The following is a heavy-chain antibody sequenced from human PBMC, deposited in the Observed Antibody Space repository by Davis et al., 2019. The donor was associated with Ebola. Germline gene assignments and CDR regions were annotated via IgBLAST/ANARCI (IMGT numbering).Heavy chain of an antibody. V-gene: IGHV4-59*08. J-gene: IGHJ4*02. CDR1: GGSIGGSY. CDR2: ISYSGST. D-gene: IGHD2-2*01. Sequence: PSETLSLTCIVSGGSIGGSYWTWIRQPPGKGLEWIGYISYSGSTNYSPSLKSRVTISVDKSKNQFSLNLRSVSAADTAIYYCARHRAPAVIAHFDYWGRGALVTVSS. CDR3: ARHRAPAVIAHFDY.